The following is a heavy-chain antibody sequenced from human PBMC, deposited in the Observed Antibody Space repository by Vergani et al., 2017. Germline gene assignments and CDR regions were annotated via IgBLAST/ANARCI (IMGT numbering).Heavy chain of an antibody. D-gene: IGHD1-26*01. Sequence: QVQLQESGPGLVKPSDTLSPTCSVPGYSISSRNWWGWVRQPPGEGWEWIGYIYYSGSTYYNPSLKSRVTMSVDTSKNQFSLKLSSVTAVDTDVYYCARDSAVGGTFDSWGQGTLVSVSS. CDR3: ARDSAVGGTFDS. V-gene: IGHV4-28*03. J-gene: IGHJ4*02. CDR1: GYSISSRNW. CDR2: IYYSGST.